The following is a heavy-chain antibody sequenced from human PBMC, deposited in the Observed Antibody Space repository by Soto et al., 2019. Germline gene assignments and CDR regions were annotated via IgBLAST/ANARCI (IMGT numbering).Heavy chain of an antibody. D-gene: IGHD7-27*01. V-gene: IGHV3-7*03. CDR3: ARDRGPNTLDY. Sequence: LRLSCAVSGLTFSTTWMTWVRQAPGKGLEWLASINQDGSATYYADSVKGRFTISRDNAKNSLYLQLNSLRAEDSATYYCARDRGPNTLDYWGQGTLVTVSS. J-gene: IGHJ4*02. CDR2: INQDGSAT. CDR1: GLTFSTTW.